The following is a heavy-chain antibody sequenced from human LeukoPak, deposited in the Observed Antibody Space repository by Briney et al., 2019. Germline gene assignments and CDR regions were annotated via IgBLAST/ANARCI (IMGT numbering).Heavy chain of an antibody. CDR2: IIPIFGTA. Sequence: SVKVSCKASGGTFSSYAISWVRQAPGQGLEWMGGIIPIFGTANYAQKFQGRVTITADESTSTAYMELSSLRSEDTAVYYCARDSGGSSTDYYYYMDVWGKGTTVTVSS. CDR3: ARDSGGSSTDYYYYMDV. J-gene: IGHJ6*03. D-gene: IGHD2-2*01. V-gene: IGHV1-69*01. CDR1: GGTFSSYA.